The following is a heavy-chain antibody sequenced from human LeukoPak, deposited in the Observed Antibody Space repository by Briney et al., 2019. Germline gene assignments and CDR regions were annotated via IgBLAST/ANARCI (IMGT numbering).Heavy chain of an antibody. Sequence: SETLSLTCAVYGGSFSGYYWSWIRQPPGKGLEWIGEINHSGSTNYNPSLKSRVTISVDTSKNQFSLKLSSVTAADTAVYYCARSRKLYSNCAGCYYYGMDVWGQGTTVTVSS. J-gene: IGHJ6*02. V-gene: IGHV4-34*01. CDR2: INHSGST. D-gene: IGHD4-11*01. CDR3: ARSRKLYSNCAGCYYYGMDV. CDR1: GGSFSGYY.